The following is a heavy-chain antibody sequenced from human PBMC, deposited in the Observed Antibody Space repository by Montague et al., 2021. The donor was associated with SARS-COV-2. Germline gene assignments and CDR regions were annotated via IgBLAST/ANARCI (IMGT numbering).Heavy chain of an antibody. D-gene: IGHD3-10*01. Sequence: SETLSLTCAVSGGSISNSAYYWGWIRQPPEKGLEWIGSIYYGGSTYRNPSLKSRVTISVDTSKNQFSLKLNSVTAADTAVYYCASQGLYYYSSRSNDYWGQGTPVTVAS. J-gene: IGHJ4*02. CDR1: GGSISNSAYY. CDR3: ASQGLYYYSSRSNDY. CDR2: IYYGGST. V-gene: IGHV4-39*01.